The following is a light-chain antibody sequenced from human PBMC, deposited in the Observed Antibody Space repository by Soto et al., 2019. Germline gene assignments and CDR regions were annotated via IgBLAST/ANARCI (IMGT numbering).Light chain of an antibody. J-gene: IGKJ4*01. CDR1: QGISSW. V-gene: IGKV1-12*01. CDR2: AAS. CDR3: QQSNSFPLT. Sequence: DIRMPQSQSSVSATVGDRVTNTCRSSQGISSWLAWYQQKPGKAPKLLIYAASSLQSGVPSRFDGSGSGTDFTLTISSLQPEDFATYYCQQSNSFPLTFGGGTKVDIK.